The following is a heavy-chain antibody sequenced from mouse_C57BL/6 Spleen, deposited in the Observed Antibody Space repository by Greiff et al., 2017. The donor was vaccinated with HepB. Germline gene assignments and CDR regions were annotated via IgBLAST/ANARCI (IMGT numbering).Heavy chain of an antibody. J-gene: IGHJ2*01. CDR1: GYAFSSSW. V-gene: IGHV1-82*01. Sequence: QVQLKESGPELVKPGASVKISCKASGYAFSSSWMNWVKQRPGKGLEWIGRIYPGDGDTNYNGKFKGKATLTADKSSSTAYMQLSSLTSEDSAVYFCAPTTVVAHFDYWGQGTTLTVSS. CDR3: APTTVVAHFDY. CDR2: IYPGDGDT. D-gene: IGHD1-1*01.